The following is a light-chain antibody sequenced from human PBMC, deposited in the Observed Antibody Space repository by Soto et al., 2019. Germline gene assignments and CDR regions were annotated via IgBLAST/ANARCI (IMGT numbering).Light chain of an antibody. CDR2: LDGSGTY. V-gene: IGLV4-60*03. CDR1: SGHSSSI. Sequence: QSVLTQSSSASASLGSSVKLTCTLSSGHSSSIIAWHQQQPGKAPRFLMKLDGSGTYNKGSGVPDRFSGSISGAARYLTISNLQSDDEADYYCETWDISTRVFGGGTKLTVL. J-gene: IGLJ3*02. CDR3: ETWDISTRV.